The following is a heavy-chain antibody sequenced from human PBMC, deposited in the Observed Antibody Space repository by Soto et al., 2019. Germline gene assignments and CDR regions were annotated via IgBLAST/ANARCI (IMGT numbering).Heavy chain of an antibody. CDR1: GGSIRRSGSY. CDR2: ISDSGRT. J-gene: IGHJ4*02. CDR3: ARVSGVIYFLDY. V-gene: IGHV4-31*03. Sequence: SETLSLTCSVSGGSIRRSGSYWTWVRQGPGKGLEWIAYISDSGRTDYNPSLKSRATISIDTSKNVFFLNLSSVTAADTAVYYCARVSGVIYFLDYWGQETLVTVSS. D-gene: IGHD3-10*01.